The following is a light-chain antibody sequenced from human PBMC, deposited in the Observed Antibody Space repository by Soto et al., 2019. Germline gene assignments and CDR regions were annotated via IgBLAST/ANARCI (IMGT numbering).Light chain of an antibody. J-gene: IGKJ5*01. Sequence: EIVMTQSPATLSGSPGERATLSCRASQSISSNLAWYQQKPGQAPRLLIYGASTRATGIPARFSGSGSGTEFTLTISSLQSEDFAVYYCHQYNNWPSFGQGTRLEIK. CDR1: QSISSN. CDR2: GAS. CDR3: HQYNNWPS. V-gene: IGKV3-15*01.